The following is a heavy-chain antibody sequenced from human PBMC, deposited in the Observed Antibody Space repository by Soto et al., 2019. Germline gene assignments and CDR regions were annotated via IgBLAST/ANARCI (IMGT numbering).Heavy chain of an antibody. D-gene: IGHD3-10*01. CDR2: ISWNSATI. Sequence: DVELVESGGGLVQPGRSLRLSCAASGFTFDSFAMQWIRQVPGKGLEWVSSISWNSATIAYADSVKGRFTISRDNANNVVYLQMNNLRAEDTAVYYCARDKRDYKGVLTTDHWGQGTLITVSS. J-gene: IGHJ4*02. CDR3: ARDKRDYKGVLTTDH. CDR1: GFTFDSFA. V-gene: IGHV3-9*01.